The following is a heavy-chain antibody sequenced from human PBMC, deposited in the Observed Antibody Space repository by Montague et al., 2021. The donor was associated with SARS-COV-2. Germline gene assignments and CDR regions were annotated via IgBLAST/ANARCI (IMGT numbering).Heavy chain of an antibody. CDR1: TGSINNTNYY. V-gene: IGHV4-39*01. Sequence: SETLSLTCTVSTGSINNTNYYWGWVRQPPGKGLEWIGSVYYSGNTYFNPSPKSRVVLSVDTSKNQFSLKLTSVTAADTAVYYCARQSSYRDAFDVWGQGTRVTVSS. J-gene: IGHJ3*01. D-gene: IGHD3-16*02. CDR3: ARQSSYRDAFDV. CDR2: VYYSGNT.